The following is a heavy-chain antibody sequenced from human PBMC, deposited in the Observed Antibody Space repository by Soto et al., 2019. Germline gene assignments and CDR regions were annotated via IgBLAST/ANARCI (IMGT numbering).Heavy chain of an antibody. CDR2: ISYDGSNK. D-gene: IGHD6-19*01. V-gene: IGHV3-30*18. CDR3: VKDGSSGWPYYYGMDV. Sequence: GGSLRLSCQTSGFSFSSYAMHWVRQAPGKGLQWVGVISYDGSNKYYADSVKGRFTISRDNSKNTLFLQMSSLRAEDTAVYYCVKDGSSGWPYYYGMDVWGQGTTVTVSS. CDR1: GFSFSSYA. J-gene: IGHJ6*02.